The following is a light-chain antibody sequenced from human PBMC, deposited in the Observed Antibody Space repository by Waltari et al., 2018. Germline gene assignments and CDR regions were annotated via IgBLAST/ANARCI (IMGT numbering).Light chain of an antibody. V-gene: IGLV4-69*02. CDR1: SGQSSYA. J-gene: IGLJ2*01. CDR3: QTWGTGFVI. CDR2: FNSDGSH. Sequence: QPVVTQSSSASASLGASVKLTCTLDSGQSSYAVAWYPLQAEKGPRFFMKFNSDGSHSKGDEIADRFSGSSSGAERFLSISSVQSEDEADYYCQTWGTGFVIFGGGTKLTVL.